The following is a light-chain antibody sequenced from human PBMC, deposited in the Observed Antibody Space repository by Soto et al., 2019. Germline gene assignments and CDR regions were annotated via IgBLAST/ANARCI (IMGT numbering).Light chain of an antibody. Sequence: EIGLTQSPGSLSLSPGERATLSWRASQSVSSSYLAWYQQKPGQAPRLLIYGASSRAIGIPDRFSGSVSGSDFILTINRLEPEDFAVYYCQQYGSSHTFGQGTRLEIK. CDR2: GAS. CDR3: QQYGSSHT. CDR1: QSVSSSY. J-gene: IGKJ5*01. V-gene: IGKV3-20*01.